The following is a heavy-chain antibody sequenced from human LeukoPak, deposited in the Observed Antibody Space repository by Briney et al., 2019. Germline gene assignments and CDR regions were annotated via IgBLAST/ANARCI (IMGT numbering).Heavy chain of an antibody. CDR1: GFAFSASS. CDR3: ATSFDY. J-gene: IGHJ4*02. V-gene: IGHV3-48*01. CDR2: ISSSGTTI. Sequence: GGSLRLSCAASGFAFSASSMNWVRQTPGKGLEWVSYISSSGTTIYYADSVKGRFTISGDNAKDSLSLRMNSLRAEDTAVYYCATSFDYWGQGTLVTVSS.